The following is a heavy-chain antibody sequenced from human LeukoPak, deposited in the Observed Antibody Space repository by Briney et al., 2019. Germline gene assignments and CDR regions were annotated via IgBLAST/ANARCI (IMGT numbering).Heavy chain of an antibody. CDR2: ISHSGST. CDR1: GGSISSSNW. Sequence: SETLSLTCAVSGGSISSSNWWSWVRQPPGKGLEWIGEISHSGSTNYNPSLKSRVTISVDKSKNQFSLKLSSVTAADTAVYYCARNSYGYFYYNWFDPWGQGTLVTVSS. CDR3: ARNSYGYFYYNWFDP. V-gene: IGHV4-4*02. J-gene: IGHJ5*02. D-gene: IGHD5-18*01.